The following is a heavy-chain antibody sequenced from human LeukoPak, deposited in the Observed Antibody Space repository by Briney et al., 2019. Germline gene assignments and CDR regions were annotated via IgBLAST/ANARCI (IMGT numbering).Heavy chain of an antibody. D-gene: IGHD6-13*01. CDR3: ARATSSRRSGSWTFDI. V-gene: IGHV4-34*01. CDR2: INHSGST. Sequence: SETLSLTCAVYGGSFSGYYWSWIRQPPGKGLEWIGEINHSGSTNYNPSLKSRVTISVDKSKNQFSLKLSSVTAADTAVYYCARATSSRRSGSWTFDIWGQGTMVTVSS. CDR1: GGSFSGYY. J-gene: IGHJ3*02.